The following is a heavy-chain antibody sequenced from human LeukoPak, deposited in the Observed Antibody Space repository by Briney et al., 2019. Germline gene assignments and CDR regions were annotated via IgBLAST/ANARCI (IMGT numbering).Heavy chain of an antibody. J-gene: IGHJ6*04. CDR3: AELGITMIGGV. CDR1: GFTFSSYE. CDR2: ISSSGSTI. D-gene: IGHD3-10*02. V-gene: IGHV3-48*03. Sequence: PGGALRLSCGSSGFTFSSYEMNWVRQAPGKGLEWASYISSSGSTIYYADSVKGRFTISRDNAKNSLYLQMNSLRAEDTAVYYCAELGITMIGGVWGKGTTVTISS.